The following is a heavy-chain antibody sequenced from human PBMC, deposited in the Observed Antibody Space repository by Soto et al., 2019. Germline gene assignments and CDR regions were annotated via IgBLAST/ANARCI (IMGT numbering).Heavy chain of an antibody. Sequence: ASVKVSCKASGGTFSSYAISWVRQAPGQGLEWMGGIIPIFGTANYAQKFQGRVTITADESTSTAYMELSSLRSEDTAVYYCARAKSRPAAKWLDYYYGMDVWGQGTTVTVSS. CDR3: ARAKSRPAAKWLDYYYGMDV. CDR2: IIPIFGTA. V-gene: IGHV1-69*13. D-gene: IGHD2-2*01. J-gene: IGHJ6*02. CDR1: GGTFSSYA.